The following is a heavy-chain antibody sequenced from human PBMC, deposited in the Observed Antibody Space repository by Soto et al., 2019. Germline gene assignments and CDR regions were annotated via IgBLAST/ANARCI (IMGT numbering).Heavy chain of an antibody. CDR2: SYYSGHT. D-gene: IGHD3-22*01. J-gene: IGHJ4*02. CDR3: ARATYYYDSSGYSDRVLDY. Sequence: QVQLQESGPGLVKPSQTLSLTCTVYGGSISSGGYYWSWIRQHPGKGMEWIGYSYYSGHTYSHPSLISRVTISEDTSKNQFSLKLSSVPAAYPAVYYCARATYYYDSSGYSDRVLDYWGQGTLVTVSS. CDR1: GGSISSGGYY. V-gene: IGHV4-31*03.